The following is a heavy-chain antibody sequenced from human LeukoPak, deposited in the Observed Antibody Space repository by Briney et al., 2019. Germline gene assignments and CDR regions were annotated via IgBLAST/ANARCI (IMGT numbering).Heavy chain of an antibody. D-gene: IGHD4-17*01. CDR1: GFKFSSNW. Sequence: GGSLRLSCAAPGFKFSSNWMSWVRQAPGKGLEWVANIKQDGSEKYYVDSAKGRFTISRDNAKNSLYLQMNSLRAEDTAVYYCAREGPSVTPYYWGQGTLVTVSS. V-gene: IGHV3-7*01. J-gene: IGHJ4*02. CDR3: AREGPSVTPYY. CDR2: IKQDGSEK.